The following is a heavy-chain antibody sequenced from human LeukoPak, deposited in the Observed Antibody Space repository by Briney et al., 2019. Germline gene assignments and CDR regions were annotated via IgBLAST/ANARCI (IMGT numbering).Heavy chain of an antibody. J-gene: IGHJ4*02. D-gene: IGHD4-23*01. CDR3: ASFSATVVTGSY. V-gene: IGHV1-69*04. Sequence: ASVKVSCKASGGTFSSYAISWVRRAPGQGLEWMGRIIPIFGIANYAQKFQGRVTITADKSTSTAYMELSSLRSEDTAVYYCASFSATVVTGSYWGQGTLVTVSS. CDR1: GGTFSSYA. CDR2: IIPIFGIA.